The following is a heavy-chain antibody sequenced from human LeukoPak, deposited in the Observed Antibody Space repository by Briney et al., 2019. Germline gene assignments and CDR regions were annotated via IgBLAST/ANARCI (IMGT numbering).Heavy chain of an antibody. Sequence: ASVTVSCKASGYTFTNYYMHWVRQAPGQGLEWMGWINPNNDGTNYAAQKFQGRVTMTRDTSISTAYMELSSLTSDDTAVYYCARVFFYGGNSVPFDYWAREPWSPSPQ. CDR2: INPNNDGT. D-gene: IGHD4-23*01. V-gene: IGHV1-2*02. CDR3: ARVFFYGGNSVPFDY. J-gene: IGHJ4*02. CDR1: GYTFTNYY.